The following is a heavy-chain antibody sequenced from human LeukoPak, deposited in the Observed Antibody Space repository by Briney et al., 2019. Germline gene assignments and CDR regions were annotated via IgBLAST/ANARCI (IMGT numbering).Heavy chain of an antibody. Sequence: GGSLRLSCAASGFTFSSYAMHWVRQAPGKGLEWVAVISYDGSNKYYADSVKGRFTISRDNSKNTLYLQMNSLRAEDTAVYYCARDPEARYFDWLLPFGAFDIWGQGTMVTVSS. V-gene: IGHV3-30*04. CDR1: GFTFSSYA. CDR2: ISYDGSNK. D-gene: IGHD3-9*01. CDR3: ARDPEARYFDWLLPFGAFDI. J-gene: IGHJ3*02.